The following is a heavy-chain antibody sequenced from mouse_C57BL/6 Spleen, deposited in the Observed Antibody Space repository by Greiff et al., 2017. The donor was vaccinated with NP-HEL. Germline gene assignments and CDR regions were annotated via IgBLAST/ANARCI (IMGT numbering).Heavy chain of an antibody. V-gene: IGHV1-42*01. CDR3: ARWGNYEDWYFDV. Sequence: EVQLQQSGPELVKPGASVKISCKASGYSFTGYYMNWVKQSPEKSLEWIGEINPSTGGTTYNQKFKAKATLTVDKSSSTAYMQLKSLTSEDSAVYYCARWGNYEDWYFDVWGTGTTVTVSS. CDR2: INPSTGGT. D-gene: IGHD2-1*01. J-gene: IGHJ1*03. CDR1: GYSFTGYY.